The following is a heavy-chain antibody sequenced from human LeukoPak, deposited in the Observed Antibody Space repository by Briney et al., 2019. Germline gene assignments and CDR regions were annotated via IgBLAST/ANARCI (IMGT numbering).Heavy chain of an antibody. Sequence: ASVKVSCKTSGYTFTGYYLFWVRQAPGQGLEWMGWINPNSGGTNYAQKFQGRVTMTRDTSIRTAYMELSRLTSDDTAVYYCVRLYDWGRLDYWGQGTLVTVSS. CDR2: INPNSGGT. D-gene: IGHD3-9*01. CDR3: VRLYDWGRLDY. J-gene: IGHJ4*02. V-gene: IGHV1-2*02. CDR1: GYTFTGYY.